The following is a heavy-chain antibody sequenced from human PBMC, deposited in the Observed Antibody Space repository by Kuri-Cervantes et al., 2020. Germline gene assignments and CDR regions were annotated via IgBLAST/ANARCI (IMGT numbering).Heavy chain of an antibody. V-gene: IGHV3-30*02. D-gene: IGHD1-26*01. Sequence: GESLKISCVVSGFTFSTCGMHWVRQAPGRGLEWVAFIRYDETNKFYTVSVKGRFTISRDNAKNSRYLQMNSLRAEYTAVYYCARYMVGATGSDYWGQGTLVTVSS. CDR2: IRYDETNK. CDR1: GFTFSTCG. CDR3: ARYMVGATGSDY. J-gene: IGHJ4*02.